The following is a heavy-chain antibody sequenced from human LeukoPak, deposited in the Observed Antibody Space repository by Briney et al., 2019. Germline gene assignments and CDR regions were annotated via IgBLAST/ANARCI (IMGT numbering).Heavy chain of an antibody. CDR1: GGSISSSSYY. V-gene: IGHV4-39*01. J-gene: IGHJ5*02. CDR2: IYDSGST. CDR3: ARRLRQLVNWFDP. Sequence: PLETLSLTCTVSGGSISSSSYYWGWIRQPPGKGLEWIGSIYDSGSTYYNPSLKSRVTISVDTSKKQFSLKLGSVTAADTAVYYCARRLRQLVNWFDPWGQGPLVTVSS. D-gene: IGHD5-18*01.